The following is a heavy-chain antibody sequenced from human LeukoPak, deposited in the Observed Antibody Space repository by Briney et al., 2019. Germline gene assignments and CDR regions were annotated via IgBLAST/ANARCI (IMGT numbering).Heavy chain of an antibody. V-gene: IGHV4-4*07. CDR1: GGSISYFY. CDR3: ARVRGSSGSYEYYHYMDV. D-gene: IGHD1-26*01. CDR2: IYTSGST. J-gene: IGHJ6*03. Sequence: PSETLSLTCTVSGGSISYFYWSWIRQPPGKGLEWIGRIYTSGSTNYNPSLKSRVTMSVGTSKKQFSLKLSSVTAADTAVYYCARVRGSSGSYEYYHYMDVWGKGTTVTISS.